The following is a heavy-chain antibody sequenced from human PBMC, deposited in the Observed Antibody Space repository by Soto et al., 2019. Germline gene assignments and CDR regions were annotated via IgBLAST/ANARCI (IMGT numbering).Heavy chain of an antibody. CDR1: GFTFSSYG. V-gene: IGHV3-33*01. D-gene: IGHD3-22*01. CDR3: AGVNSYDSSGYSPGTYYYYYGMDV. Sequence: GGSLRLSCAASGFTFSSYGMHWVRQAPGKGLEWVAVIWYDGSNKYYADPVKGRFTISRDNSNNTLYLQMNSLRAEDTAWFSCAGVNSYDSSGYSPGTYYYYYGMDVWGQGTTVTVSS. CDR2: IWYDGSNK. J-gene: IGHJ6*02.